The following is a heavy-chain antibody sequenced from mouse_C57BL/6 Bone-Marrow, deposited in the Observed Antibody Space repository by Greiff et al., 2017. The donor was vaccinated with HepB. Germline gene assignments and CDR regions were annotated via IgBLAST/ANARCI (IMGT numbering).Heavy chain of an antibody. CDR1: GFTFSDYG. V-gene: IGHV5-17*01. Sequence: EVKVVESGGGLVKPGGSLKLSCAASGFTFSDYGMHWVRQAPEKGLEWVAYISSGSSTIYYADTVKGRFTISRDNAKNTLFLQMTSLRSEDTAMYYCARPYDYAWFACWGQGTLVTVSA. J-gene: IGHJ3*01. CDR2: ISSGSSTI. D-gene: IGHD2-4*01. CDR3: ARPYDYAWFAC.